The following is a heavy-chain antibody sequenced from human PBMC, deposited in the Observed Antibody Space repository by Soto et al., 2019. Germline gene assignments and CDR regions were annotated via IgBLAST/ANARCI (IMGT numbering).Heavy chain of an antibody. V-gene: IGHV3-30-3*01. CDR3: ARDEKEVAYCTGDCYSGYFDY. Sequence: QVQLVESGGGVVQPGRSLRLSCAASGFTFSSYAMHWVRQAPGKGLEWVTIISYDGINKYYADSVKGRFTISRDNSKNTLYLQMNSLRAEDTAVYYCARDEKEVAYCTGDCYSGYFDYWGQGALLTVSS. J-gene: IGHJ4*02. D-gene: IGHD2-21*02. CDR1: GFTFSSYA. CDR2: ISYDGINK.